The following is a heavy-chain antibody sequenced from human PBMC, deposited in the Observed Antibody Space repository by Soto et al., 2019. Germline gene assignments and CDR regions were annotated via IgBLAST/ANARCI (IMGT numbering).Heavy chain of an antibody. J-gene: IGHJ4*02. CDR2: IWYDGSNK. Sequence: GGSLRLSCAASGFTFSNYAMSWVRQAPGKGLEWVAVIWYDGSNKYYADSVKGRFTISRDNSKNTLYLQMNSLRAEDTAVYYCASSSSTSPYYFDYWGQGTLVTVSS. D-gene: IGHD2-2*01. CDR3: ASSSSTSPYYFDY. CDR1: GFTFSNYA. V-gene: IGHV3-33*08.